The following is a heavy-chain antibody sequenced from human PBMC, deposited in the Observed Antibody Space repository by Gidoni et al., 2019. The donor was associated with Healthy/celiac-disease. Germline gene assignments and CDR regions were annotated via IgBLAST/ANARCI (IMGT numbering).Heavy chain of an antibody. V-gene: IGHV3-48*01. Sequence: EVQLVESGGGLVQPGGSLRLSCAASGFTFSSYSMNWVRQAPGKGLEWVSYISSSSSTIYYADSVKGRFTISRDNAKNSLYLQMNSLRAEDTAVYYCARADCSGGSCYRYYYGMDVWGQGTTVTVSS. J-gene: IGHJ6*02. CDR1: GFTFSSYS. CDR3: ARADCSGGSCYRYYYGMDV. D-gene: IGHD2-15*01. CDR2: ISSSSSTI.